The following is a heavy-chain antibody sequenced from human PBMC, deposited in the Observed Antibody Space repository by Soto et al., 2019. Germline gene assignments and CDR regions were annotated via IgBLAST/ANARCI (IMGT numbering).Heavy chain of an antibody. V-gene: IGHV4-34*01. CDR2: INHSGST. Sequence: QVQLQQWGAGLLKPSETLSLTCAVYGGSFSGYYWSWIRQPPGKGLEWIGEINHSGSTNYNPSLKGRVTISVDTSKNQFSLKLSSVTAADPAVYSCARLALRFHGAFDIWGQGTMVTVSS. J-gene: IGHJ3*02. CDR3: ARLALRFHGAFDI. CDR1: GGSFSGYY. D-gene: IGHD3-3*01.